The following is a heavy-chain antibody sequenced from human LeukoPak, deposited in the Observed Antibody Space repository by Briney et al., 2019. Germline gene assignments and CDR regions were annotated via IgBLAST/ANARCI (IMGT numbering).Heavy chain of an antibody. D-gene: IGHD1-14*01. V-gene: IGHV4-59*01. CDR1: GGSISNFY. Sequence: PSETLSLTCTVSGGSISNFYWSWIRQPPGKVLEWIGYVYYSGTTNYNPSLKSRVIISVDTSKNQFSVRLSSVTAADTAVYYCARDAPESSHFDYWGQGTLVTVSS. CDR3: ARDAPESSHFDY. J-gene: IGHJ4*02. CDR2: VYYSGTT.